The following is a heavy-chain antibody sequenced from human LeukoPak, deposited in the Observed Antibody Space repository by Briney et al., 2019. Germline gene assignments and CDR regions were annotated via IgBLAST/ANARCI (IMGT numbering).Heavy chain of an antibody. CDR1: GGSISSGDYY. J-gene: IGHJ4*02. Sequence: SETLSLTCTVSGGSISSGDYYWSWIRQHPGKGLEWIGYIYYSGSTYYNPSLKSRVTISIDTSKNQFSLKLSSVTAADMAVYYCARRGDSNPSFDYWGQGTLVTVSS. V-gene: IGHV4-31*03. CDR2: IYYSGST. D-gene: IGHD4-17*01. CDR3: ARRGDSNPSFDY.